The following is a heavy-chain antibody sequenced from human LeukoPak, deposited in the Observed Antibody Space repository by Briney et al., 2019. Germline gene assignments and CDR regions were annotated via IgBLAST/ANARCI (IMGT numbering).Heavy chain of an antibody. Sequence: GRSLRLSCAASGFTFDDYAMHWVRQAPGKGLEWVSGISWNSGSIGYADSVKGRFTISRDNAKNSLYLQMNSLRAEDMALYYCATLAPSITIFGVVHDYWGQGTLVTVSS. V-gene: IGHV3-9*03. D-gene: IGHD3-3*01. CDR2: ISWNSGSI. J-gene: IGHJ4*02. CDR1: GFTFDDYA. CDR3: ATLAPSITIFGVVHDY.